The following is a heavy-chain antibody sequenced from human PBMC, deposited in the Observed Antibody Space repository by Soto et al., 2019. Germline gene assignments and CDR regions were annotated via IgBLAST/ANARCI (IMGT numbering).Heavy chain of an antibody. D-gene: IGHD2-2*01. Sequence: QVQLVQSGAEVKKPGSSVKVSCKASGGTFSSYAISWVRQAPGHGLEWMGGIIPFFGTANYAQKFQGRVTMSADESTSTAYRELSRLGAEDTAVDYWARGRDSVVVPAAMDSTPYDYYGREVGGQGTTVTVSS. CDR2: IIPFFGTA. CDR3: ARGRDSVVVPAAMDSTPYDYYGREV. CDR1: GGTFSSYA. V-gene: IGHV1-69*01. J-gene: IGHJ6*02.